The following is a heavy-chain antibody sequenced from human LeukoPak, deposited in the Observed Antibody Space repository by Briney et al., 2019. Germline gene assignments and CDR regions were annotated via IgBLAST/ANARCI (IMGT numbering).Heavy chain of an antibody. CDR2: IRSKAYGGTT. V-gene: IGHV3-49*04. Sequence: GGSLRLSCTASGFTFGDYAMSWVRQAPGKGLEWVGFIRSKAYGGTTEYAASVKGRFTISRDDSKSIAYLQMNSLKTEDTAVYYCTTGGMATMPAFDYWGQGTLVTVSS. D-gene: IGHD5-24*01. CDR3: TTGGMATMPAFDY. J-gene: IGHJ4*02. CDR1: GFTFGDYA.